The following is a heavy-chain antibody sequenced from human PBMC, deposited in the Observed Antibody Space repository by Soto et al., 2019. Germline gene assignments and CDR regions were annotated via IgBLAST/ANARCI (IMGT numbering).Heavy chain of an antibody. V-gene: IGHV4-39*07. Sequence: SETLCLTCTVSGHSMSNTEYFWGWIRQTPWSDLQWIGSLFYTGHTYYNPSLLSRVTISADTSKNQFFLRLTSVTAADTAVYYSSRLGAYYQSLDTWGPGTLVTVSS. CDR2: LFYTGHT. CDR1: GHSMSNTEYF. D-gene: IGHD2-21*01. CDR3: SRLGAYYQSLDT. J-gene: IGHJ5*02.